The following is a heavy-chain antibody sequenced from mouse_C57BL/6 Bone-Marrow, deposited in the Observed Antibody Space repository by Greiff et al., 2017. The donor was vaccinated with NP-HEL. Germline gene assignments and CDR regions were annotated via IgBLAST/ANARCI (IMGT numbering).Heavy chain of an antibody. Sequence: VQLQQSGAELVRPGASVTLSCKASGYTFTDYEMHWVKQTPVHGLEWIGAIDPETGGTAYNQKFKGKAILTADKSSSTAYMELRSLTSEYSAVYYCTRWSYGSSPYAMDYWGQGTSVTVSS. V-gene: IGHV1-15*01. CDR2: IDPETGGT. J-gene: IGHJ4*01. CDR1: GYTFTDYE. D-gene: IGHD1-1*01. CDR3: TRWSYGSSPYAMDY.